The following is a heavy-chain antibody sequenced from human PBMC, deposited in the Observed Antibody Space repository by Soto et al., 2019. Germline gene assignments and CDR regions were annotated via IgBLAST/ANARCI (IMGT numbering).Heavy chain of an antibody. J-gene: IGHJ4*02. V-gene: IGHV3-53*02. CDR1: GFTVSSNY. Sequence: EVQLVETGGGLIQPGGSLRLSCAASGFTVSSNYMSWVRQAPGKGLEWVSVIYSGGSTYYADSVKGRFTISSDNSNNTLYLQMNSLRAEDTALDYCARTTHLLNWGQGTLVTVAS. CDR2: IYSGGST. CDR3: ARTTHLLN.